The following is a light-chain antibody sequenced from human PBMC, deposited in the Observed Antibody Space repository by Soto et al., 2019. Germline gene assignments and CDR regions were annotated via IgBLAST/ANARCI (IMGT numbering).Light chain of an antibody. J-gene: IGKJ5*01. V-gene: IGKV3-11*01. CDR2: DAS. Sequence: EIVLTQSPVTLSLSPGERATLSCRASQSVSTYLAWYQQKPGQAPRLLIYDASNRATGIPVRFSGSGSGTDFTLTISSLEPEDFAVYYCQQRSNWQVTFGQGTRLEIK. CDR1: QSVSTY. CDR3: QQRSNWQVT.